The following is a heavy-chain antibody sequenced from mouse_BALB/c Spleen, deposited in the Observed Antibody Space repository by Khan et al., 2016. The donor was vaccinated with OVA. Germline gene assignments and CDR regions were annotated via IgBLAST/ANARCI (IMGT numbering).Heavy chain of an antibody. D-gene: IGHD1-1*01. CDR1: GYTFTNYG. V-gene: IGHV9-1*02. CDR2: INTNTGES. CDR3: ARGLNYYGSWFAY. J-gene: IGHJ3*01. Sequence: QIQLVQSGPELKKPGETVKISCETSGYTFTNYGMNWVKQAPGKGLKWMGWINTNTGESIYADDFKGRFAFSLETSASTAFLHINNIKNEDMATYFCARGLNYYGSWFAYWGQGTLVTVSA.